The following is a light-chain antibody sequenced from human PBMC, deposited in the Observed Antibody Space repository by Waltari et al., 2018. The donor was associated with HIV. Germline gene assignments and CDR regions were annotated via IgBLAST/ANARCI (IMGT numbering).Light chain of an antibody. CDR2: LES. CDR3: QPYHTIPWT. Sequence: DIVMTQPPDYLAVSLGEGGTINCKSSLSGLYYSDNKSHLALDQRKPGQSPNLPMYLESTRESWVPDRFTCRGSGTDFTLTFRSLQAEDLAIYYCQPYHTIPWTFGHGTRVEIK. CDR1: LSGLYYSDNKSH. J-gene: IGKJ1*01. V-gene: IGKV4-1*01.